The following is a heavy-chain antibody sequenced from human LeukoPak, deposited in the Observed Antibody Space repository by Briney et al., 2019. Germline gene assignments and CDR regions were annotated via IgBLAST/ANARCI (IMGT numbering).Heavy chain of an antibody. Sequence: SETLSLTCTVSGGSISSYYWSWIRQPPGKGLEWIGYIYYSGSTNYNPSLKSRVTISVDTSKNQFSLKLSSVTAADTAVYYCARTRRNYGSGSSYFDYWGQGTLVTVSS. CDR1: GGSISSYY. D-gene: IGHD3-10*01. V-gene: IGHV4-59*01. CDR3: ARTRRNYGSGSSYFDY. CDR2: IYYSGST. J-gene: IGHJ4*02.